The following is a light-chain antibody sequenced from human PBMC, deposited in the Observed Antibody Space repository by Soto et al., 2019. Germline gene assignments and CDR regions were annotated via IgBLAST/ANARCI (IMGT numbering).Light chain of an antibody. J-gene: IGKJ5*01. CDR1: HSVSSSY. CDR2: GAS. Sequence: EIVLTQSPGTLSLSPGERATLSCRASHSVSSSYLAWYQQKPGQAPRLLIYGASSRATGIPDRFSGSGSGTDFTLTISRLEPEGFAVYYCQQYGSSPPITFGQGTRLEMK. V-gene: IGKV3-20*01. CDR3: QQYGSSPPIT.